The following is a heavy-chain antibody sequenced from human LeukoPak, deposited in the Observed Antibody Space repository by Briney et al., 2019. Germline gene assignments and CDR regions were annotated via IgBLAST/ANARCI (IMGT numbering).Heavy chain of an antibody. J-gene: IGHJ5*02. Sequence: SETLSLTCTVSGGSISSSTYYWGWIRQPPGKGLEWIGEINHSGSTNYNPSLKSRVTISVDTSKNQFSLKLSSVTAADTAVYYCASFLGDTKWFDLWGQGTLVTVSS. CDR3: ASFLGDTKWFDL. D-gene: IGHD4-17*01. CDR1: GGSISSSTYY. CDR2: INHSGST. V-gene: IGHV4-39*07.